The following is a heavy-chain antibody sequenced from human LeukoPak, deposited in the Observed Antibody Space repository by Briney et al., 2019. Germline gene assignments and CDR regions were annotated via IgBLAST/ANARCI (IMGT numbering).Heavy chain of an antibody. CDR3: ARGDYCSSTSYPYYYYYMDV. D-gene: IGHD2-2*01. J-gene: IGHJ6*03. CDR2: MNPNSGNT. Sequence: VASVKVSCKASGYTFTSYDINWVRQATGQGLEWMGWMNPNSGNTGYAQKFQGRVTMTRNTSISTAYMELSSLRSEDTAVYYCARGDYCSSTSYPYYYYYMDVWGKGTTVTVSS. CDR1: GYTFTSYD. V-gene: IGHV1-8*01.